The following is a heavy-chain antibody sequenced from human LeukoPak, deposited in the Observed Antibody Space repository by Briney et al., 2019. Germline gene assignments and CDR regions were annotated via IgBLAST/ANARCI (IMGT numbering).Heavy chain of an antibody. V-gene: IGHV4-34*01. CDR2: VNHSGST. D-gene: IGHD2-2*02. CDR3: ARGGCSSTSCYTGGFDY. Sequence: SETLSLTCAVYGGSFSGYYWSWIRQPPGKGQEWIGEVNHSGSTNYNPSLKSRVAISVDTSKNQFSLKLSSVTAADTAVYYCARGGCSSTSCYTGGFDYWGQGTLVTVSS. CDR1: GGSFSGYY. J-gene: IGHJ4*02.